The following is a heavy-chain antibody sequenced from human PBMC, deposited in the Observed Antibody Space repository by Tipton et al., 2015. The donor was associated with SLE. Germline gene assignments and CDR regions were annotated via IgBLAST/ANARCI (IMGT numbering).Heavy chain of an antibody. D-gene: IGHD2-2*01. V-gene: IGHV3-30*04. CDR3: ATGLVVPVAWDAFDI. CDR2: ISYDGSNK. J-gene: IGHJ3*02. CDR1: GFTFSSYA. Sequence: SLRLSCAASGFTFSSYAMHWVRQAPGKGLEWVAVISYDGSNKYYADSVKGRFTIFRDNSKNTLHLQMNSLRAEDAAVYYCATGLVVPVAWDAFDILGQRTMVTFSS.